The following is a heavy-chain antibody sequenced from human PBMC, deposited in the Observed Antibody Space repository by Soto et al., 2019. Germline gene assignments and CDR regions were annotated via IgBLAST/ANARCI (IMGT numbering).Heavy chain of an antibody. CDR1: GFTFSSYW. Sequence: EVQLVESGGGLVQPGGSLRLSCAASGFTFSSYWMSWVRQAPWKGLEWVANIKQDGSEKYYVDSVKGRFTISRDNPKNSLYLQMNSLRAEDTAVYYCARDSSGYYSAAFDIWGQGTMVTVSS. V-gene: IGHV3-7*04. CDR2: IKQDGSEK. J-gene: IGHJ3*02. CDR3: ARDSSGYYSAAFDI. D-gene: IGHD3-22*01.